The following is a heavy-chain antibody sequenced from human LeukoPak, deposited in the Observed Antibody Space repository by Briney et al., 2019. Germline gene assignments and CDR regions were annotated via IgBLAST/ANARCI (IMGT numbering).Heavy chain of an antibody. V-gene: IGHV3-30-3*01. D-gene: IGHD2-2*01. Sequence: PGGSLRLSCAASGFTFSSYAMHWVRQAPGKGLEWVAVISYDGSNKYYADSVKGRFTISRDNSKNTLYLQMNSLRAEDTAVYYCARAGVNIVVVPAATFRYYYYGMDVWGQGTTVTVSS. CDR2: ISYDGSNK. CDR1: GFTFSSYA. CDR3: ARAGVNIVVVPAATFRYYYYGMDV. J-gene: IGHJ6*02.